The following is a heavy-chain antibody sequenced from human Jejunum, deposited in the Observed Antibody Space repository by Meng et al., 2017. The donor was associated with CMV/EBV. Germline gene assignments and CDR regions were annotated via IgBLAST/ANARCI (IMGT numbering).Heavy chain of an antibody. CDR3: ARERSSSQYDAFEI. Sequence: SGGSITSSTYDWGWIRQPPGKGLEWIGRIYYTGSTYYNPSLKSRVTISVDTSKNQFSLKLTSVTAADTAIYYCARERSSSQYDAFEIWGQGTMVTVSS. V-gene: IGHV4-39*07. CDR1: GGSITSSTYD. CDR2: IYYTGST. J-gene: IGHJ3*02. D-gene: IGHD2-2*01.